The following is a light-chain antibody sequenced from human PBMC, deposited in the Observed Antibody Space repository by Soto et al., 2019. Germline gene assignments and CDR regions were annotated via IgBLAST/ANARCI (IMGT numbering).Light chain of an antibody. CDR3: QQYGSSPPYT. J-gene: IGKJ2*01. V-gene: IGKV3-20*01. CDR2: GSS. Sequence: EVVLTQSPGTLSLSPGERATLSCRASQSVSNKYLAWYQQKPGQAPRRLIFGSSDRATGIPDRFSGSGSGTDFTVTISRLEPEDFAVYYCQQYGSSPPYTFGQGTKLEIK. CDR1: QSVSNKY.